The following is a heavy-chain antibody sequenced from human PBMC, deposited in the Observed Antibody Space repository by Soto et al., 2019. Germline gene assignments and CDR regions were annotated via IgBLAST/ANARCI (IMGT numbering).Heavy chain of an antibody. J-gene: IGHJ6*02. D-gene: IGHD2-15*01. CDR3: ARGARAYCSGGSCYRYFYGMDV. CDR1: GYTFTSYD. CDR2: MNPNSGNT. V-gene: IGHV1-8*01. Sequence: ASVKVSCKASGYTFTSYDINWVRQATGQGLEWMGWMNPNSGNTGYAQKFQGRVTMTRNTSISTTYMELSSLRSEDTAVYYGARGARAYCSGGSCYRYFYGMDVWGQGTTVTVSS.